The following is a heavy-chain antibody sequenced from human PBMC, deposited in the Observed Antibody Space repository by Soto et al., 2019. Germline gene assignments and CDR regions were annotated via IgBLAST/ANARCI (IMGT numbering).Heavy chain of an antibody. J-gene: IGHJ4*02. V-gene: IGHV3-30*18. D-gene: IGHD6-19*01. Sequence: PGGSLRLSCAASGFSFTTYGMHWVRQAPGEGLEWVAVVSHDGRNTHYADSVKGRFTISRDSSKNTVSLEMTSLRAEDTAVYYCAKGGRQWLVTSDFNYWGQGALVTVSS. CDR2: VSHDGRNT. CDR1: GFSFTTYG. CDR3: AKGGRQWLVTSDFNY.